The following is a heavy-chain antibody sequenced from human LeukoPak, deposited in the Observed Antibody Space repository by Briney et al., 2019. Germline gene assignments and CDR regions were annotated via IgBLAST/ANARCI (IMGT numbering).Heavy chain of an antibody. CDR2: INYKGGPT. J-gene: IGHJ4*02. CDR1: GFTLSSFS. Sequence: GGSLRLSCAASGFTLSSFSMHWVRQSSGRGLEYVSAINYKGGPTYYADSVKGRFTISRDDSKNTLYLQMNSLRAEDTAVYYCAKEREYSGYEPLPNDYWGQGTLVTVSS. CDR3: AKEREYSGYEPLPNDY. V-gene: IGHV3-64*04. D-gene: IGHD5-12*01.